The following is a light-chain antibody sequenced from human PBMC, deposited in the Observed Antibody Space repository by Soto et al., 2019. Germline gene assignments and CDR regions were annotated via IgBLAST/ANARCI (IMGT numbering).Light chain of an antibody. CDR3: CSYAGSSTFV. V-gene: IGLV2-23*01. J-gene: IGLJ1*01. CDR2: AGS. CDR1: SSDVGSYNL. Sequence: QSVLPQPASVSGSPGQSITISCTGTSSDVGSYNLVSWYQQHPGKAPKLMIYAGSKRPSGVSNRFSGSKSGNTASLTISGLQAEDEADYYCCSYAGSSTFVFGHGTKGTVL.